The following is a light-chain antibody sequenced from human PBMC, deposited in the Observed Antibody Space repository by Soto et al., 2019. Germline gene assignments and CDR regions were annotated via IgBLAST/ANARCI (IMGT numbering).Light chain of an antibody. V-gene: IGKV2-28*01. J-gene: IGKJ1*01. Sequence: IVMTQSPLSLPVTPGEPASISCRSSQSLLHSNGYNYLDWYLQKPGQSPQLLIYLGSNRASGVPDRFSGSGSGTDFTLRISREEAEDVGVYYCMQALQTPPTFGQGTKVEIK. CDR1: QSLLHSNGYNY. CDR3: MQALQTPPT. CDR2: LGS.